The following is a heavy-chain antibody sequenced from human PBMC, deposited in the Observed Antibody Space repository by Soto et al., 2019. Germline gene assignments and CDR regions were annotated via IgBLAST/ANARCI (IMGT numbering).Heavy chain of an antibody. J-gene: IGHJ6*02. CDR1: GGTFSNSA. CDR3: ARDKDRQQLGGNYYYILDV. CDR2: IMPIFRTP. V-gene: IGHV1-69*12. Sequence: QVKLVQSGAEVKKPGSSVKLSCKASGGTFSNSAISWVRQAPGQGLEWMGGIMPIFRTPDYAQKFQGRVTITADGSTSTAYMELSSLRSEDTAVYYCARDKDRQQLGGNYYYILDVWGQGTTVTVSS. D-gene: IGHD1-1*01.